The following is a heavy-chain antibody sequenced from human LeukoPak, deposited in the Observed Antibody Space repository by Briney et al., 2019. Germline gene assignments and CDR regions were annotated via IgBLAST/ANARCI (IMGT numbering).Heavy chain of an antibody. D-gene: IGHD2-2*01. Sequence: GGSLRLSCTASGFTFSSHAMSWVRQAPGKGLDWFSAISGSGDSTYHADSVKGRFNISRDNSKNTLYLQMNSLRDEDTAVYYCAKGRYCSSTGCHYFFDNWGQGTLVTVSS. V-gene: IGHV3-23*01. CDR3: AKGRYCSSTGCHYFFDN. J-gene: IGHJ4*02. CDR2: ISGSGDST. CDR1: GFTFSSHA.